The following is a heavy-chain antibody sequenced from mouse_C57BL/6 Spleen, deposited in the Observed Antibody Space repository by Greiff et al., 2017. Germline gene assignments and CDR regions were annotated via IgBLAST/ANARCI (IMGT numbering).Heavy chain of an antibody. D-gene: IGHD1-1*01. CDR3: ARSPITTVVANFDY. V-gene: IGHV1-59*01. CDR2: IDPSDSYT. Sequence: QVQLQQPGAELVRPGTSVKLSCKASGYTFTSYWMHWVKQRPGQGLEWIGVIDPSDSYTNYNQKFKGKATLTVDTSSSTAYMPLSSLTSEDSAVYYCARSPITTVVANFDYWCQGTTLTVSS. CDR1: GYTFTSYW. J-gene: IGHJ2*01.